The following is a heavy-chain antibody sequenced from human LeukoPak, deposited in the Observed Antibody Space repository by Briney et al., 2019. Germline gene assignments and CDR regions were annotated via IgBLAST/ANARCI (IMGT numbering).Heavy chain of an antibody. CDR1: GFTFSSYA. Sequence: PGRSLRLSCAASGFTFSSYAMHWVRQAPGKGLEWVAVISYDGSNKYYADSLKGRFTISRDNAKNSLYLQMNSLRAEDTAVYYCARRYCSSTDCLFDYWGQGTLVTVSS. D-gene: IGHD2-2*01. J-gene: IGHJ4*02. CDR3: ARRYCSSTDCLFDY. V-gene: IGHV3-30-3*01. CDR2: ISYDGSNK.